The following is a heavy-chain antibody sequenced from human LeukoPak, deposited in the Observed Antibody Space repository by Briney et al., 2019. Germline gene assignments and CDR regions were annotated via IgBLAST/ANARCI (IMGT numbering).Heavy chain of an antibody. V-gene: IGHV3-23*01. CDR1: GFTFSSYA. CDR2: ISGSGGST. J-gene: IGHJ4*02. Sequence: GGSLRLSCAASGFTFSSYAMSWVRQAPGKGLEWVSAISGSGGSTYYADSVKGRFTISRDNSKNTLYLQMDSLRAEDTAVYYCARSLQTFEWLSPYYFDYWGQGTLVTVSS. CDR3: ARSLQTFEWLSPYYFDY. D-gene: IGHD3-3*01.